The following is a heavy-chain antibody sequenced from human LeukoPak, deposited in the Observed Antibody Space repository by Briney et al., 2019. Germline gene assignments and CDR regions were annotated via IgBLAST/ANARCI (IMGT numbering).Heavy chain of an antibody. D-gene: IGHD6-19*01. CDR2: INPNSGGT. CDR1: GYTFTGYY. Sequence: ASVTVSCKASGYTFTGYYMHWVRQAPGQGLEWMGWINPNSGGTNYAQKFQGRVTMTRDTSISTAYMELSRLRSDDTAVYYCARVEIAVAGTEDYWGQGTLVTVSS. J-gene: IGHJ4*02. CDR3: ARVEIAVAGTEDY. V-gene: IGHV1-2*02.